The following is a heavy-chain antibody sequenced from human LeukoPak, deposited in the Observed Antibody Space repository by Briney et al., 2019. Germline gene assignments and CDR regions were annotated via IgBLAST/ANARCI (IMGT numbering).Heavy chain of an antibody. Sequence: SETLSLTCTVSGDSISSYYWSWIRQSPGKGLEWIGYFYYSGSSNSNPSLKSRVTISADTSKNQFSLKLSSVTDADTAVYYCARGGRTSYERYFDYWGQGTLVTVSS. CDR2: FYYSGSS. J-gene: IGHJ4*02. D-gene: IGHD1-26*01. CDR3: ARGGRTSYERYFDY. CDR1: GDSISSYY. V-gene: IGHV4-59*01.